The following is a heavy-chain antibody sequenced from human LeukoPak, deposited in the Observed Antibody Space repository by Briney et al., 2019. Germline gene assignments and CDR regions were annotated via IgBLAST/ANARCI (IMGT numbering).Heavy chain of an antibody. Sequence: ASVKVSCKASGYTFTGYYMHWVRQAPGQGLEWMGWISAYNGNTNYAQKLQGRVTMTTDTFTSTAYMELRSLRSDDTAVYYCARDRYYYDSSGYYPDFDYWGQGTLVTVSS. CDR2: ISAYNGNT. CDR3: ARDRYYYDSSGYYPDFDY. J-gene: IGHJ4*02. D-gene: IGHD3-22*01. CDR1: GYTFTGYY. V-gene: IGHV1-18*04.